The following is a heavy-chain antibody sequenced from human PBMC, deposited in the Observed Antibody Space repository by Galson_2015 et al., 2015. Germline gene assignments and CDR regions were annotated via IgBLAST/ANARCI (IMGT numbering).Heavy chain of an antibody. J-gene: IGHJ5*02. CDR2: TYYRSKWYN. Sequence: CAISGDSVSSHSAAWNWIRQSPSRGLEWLGRTYYRSKWYNDYAVSVKSRITINPDTSKNQFSLKLSSVTAADTAVYYCARAEQLVSVTPSILPDVPRHNWFDPWVQGTLVTVSS. V-gene: IGHV6-1*01. CDR3: ARAEQLVSVTPSILPDVPRHNWFDP. D-gene: IGHD6-6*01. CDR1: GDSVSSHSAA.